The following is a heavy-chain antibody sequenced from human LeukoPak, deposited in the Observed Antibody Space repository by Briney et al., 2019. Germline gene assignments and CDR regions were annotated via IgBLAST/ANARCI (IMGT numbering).Heavy chain of an antibody. J-gene: IGHJ5*02. V-gene: IGHV4-39*07. CDR2: INHSGST. CDR1: GDSISSRSYS. Sequence: KASETLSLTCTVSGDSISSRSYSWAWLRQPPGKGLEWIGEINHSGSTNYNPSLKSPVTVSVDTSKDQFSLHLSSVTAAHTAVYYCARCGGSGSYHASNWFDPWGQGTLVTVSS. D-gene: IGHD3-10*01. CDR3: ARCGGSGSYHASNWFDP.